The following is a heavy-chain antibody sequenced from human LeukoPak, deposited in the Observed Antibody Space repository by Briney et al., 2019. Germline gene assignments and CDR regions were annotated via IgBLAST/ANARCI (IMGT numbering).Heavy chain of an antibody. CDR2: INSNGGNT. CDR1: GFSFSTYP. V-gene: IGHV3-64*01. J-gene: IGHJ6*02. CDR3: AREVYGMDV. Sequence: GGSLRLSCAASGFSFSTYPMHWVRRAPGKGLEFVSSINSNGGNTYYANSVKGRFTISRDNSKNTLYLQMDSLRAEDMAIYYCAREVYGMDVWGRGTTVTVSS.